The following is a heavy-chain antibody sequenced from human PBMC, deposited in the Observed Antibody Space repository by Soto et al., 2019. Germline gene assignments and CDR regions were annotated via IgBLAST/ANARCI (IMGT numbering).Heavy chain of an antibody. J-gene: IGHJ4*02. CDR1: GFPFDDYG. V-gene: IGHV3-20*04. D-gene: IGHD4-17*01. Sequence: EVPLVESGGGAVRPGGSLRLSCAASGFPFDDYGMSWVRQAPGKGLEWVSGINRHGGSTGYADSVKGRFTISRDNAKKYLTLHMSSLRAEDTAFYYCARTPGYYGDFFDYWGQGPLVTVSA. CDR2: INRHGGST. CDR3: ARTPGYYGDFFDY.